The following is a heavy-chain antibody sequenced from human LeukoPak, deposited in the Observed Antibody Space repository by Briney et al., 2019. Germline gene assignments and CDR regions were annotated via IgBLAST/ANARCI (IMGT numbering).Heavy chain of an antibody. D-gene: IGHD6-13*01. V-gene: IGHV3-7*01. CDR1: GFIFSHHW. Sequence: GGSLRLSCATSGFIFSHHWMSWVRQAPGKGLEWMANINLDGSKKYYVDSVKGRFTISRDNSKNTLYLQMDSLRAEDTALYYCARNLGYSAWAGFDYWGQGTLVTVSS. J-gene: IGHJ4*02. CDR2: INLDGSKK. CDR3: ARNLGYSAWAGFDY.